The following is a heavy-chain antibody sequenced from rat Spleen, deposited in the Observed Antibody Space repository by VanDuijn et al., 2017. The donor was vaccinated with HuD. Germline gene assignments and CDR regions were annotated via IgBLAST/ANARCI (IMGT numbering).Heavy chain of an antibody. V-gene: IGHV5-20*01. CDR1: GFTFSNYD. D-gene: IGHD1-2*01. J-gene: IGHJ3*01. CDR3: TREDYYSTIFAY. CDR2: IKSDGSRP. Sequence: EVQLVESGGGLVQPGRSLKLSCAASGFTFSNYDMAWVRQAPGKGLEWVSSIKSDGSRPYYPDSVKGRFTISRDNAEDTVYLQMNSLRSGDTATYYCTREDYYSTIFAYWGQGTLVTVSS.